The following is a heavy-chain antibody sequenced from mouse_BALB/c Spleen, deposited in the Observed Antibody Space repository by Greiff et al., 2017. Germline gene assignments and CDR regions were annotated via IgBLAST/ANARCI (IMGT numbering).Heavy chain of an antibody. CDR1: GYSITSDYA. CDR3: ARSYGSSLSFAY. V-gene: IGHV3-2*02. Sequence: VQLQQSGPGLVKPSQSLSLTCTVTGYSITSDYAWNWIRQFPGNKLEWMGYISYSGSTSYNPSLKSRISITRDTSKNQFFLQLNSVTTEDTATYYCARSYGSSLSFAYWGQGTLVTVSA. CDR2: ISYSGST. D-gene: IGHD1-1*01. J-gene: IGHJ3*01.